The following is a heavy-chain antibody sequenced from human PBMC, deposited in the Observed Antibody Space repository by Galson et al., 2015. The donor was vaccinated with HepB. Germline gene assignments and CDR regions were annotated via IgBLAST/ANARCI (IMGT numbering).Heavy chain of an antibody. Sequence: SCKASGYTFTSYAMHWVRQAPGQRLEWMGWINAGNGNTKYSQKFQGRVTITRDTSASTAYMELSSLRSEDTAVYYCARGGYGDQDDFDYWGQGTLVTVSS. CDR3: ARGGYGDQDDFDY. J-gene: IGHJ4*02. V-gene: IGHV1-3*01. CDR1: GYTFTSYA. D-gene: IGHD4-17*01. CDR2: INAGNGNT.